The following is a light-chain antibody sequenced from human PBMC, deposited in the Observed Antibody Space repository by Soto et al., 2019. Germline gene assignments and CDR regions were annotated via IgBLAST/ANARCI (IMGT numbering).Light chain of an antibody. J-gene: IGKJ2*01. Sequence: DIQMTQSPSSLSASVGDRITIACQASHDINNYLSWFQQKPGKAPRLLIYDASNLEAGFPSRFSGSGSGTDFTFTINSLQPEDIATYFCQQYDDLPSSFGQGTNLEIK. CDR2: DAS. CDR1: HDINNY. V-gene: IGKV1-33*01. CDR3: QQYDDLPSS.